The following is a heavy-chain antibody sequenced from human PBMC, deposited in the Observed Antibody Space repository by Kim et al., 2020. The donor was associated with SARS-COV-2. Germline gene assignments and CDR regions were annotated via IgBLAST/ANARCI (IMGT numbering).Heavy chain of an antibody. CDR3: AKKPIATGGTPDWYLDI. D-gene: IGHD6-13*01. CDR1: GYTFTRYG. Sequence: ASVKVSCKASGYTFTRYGLNWVRQAPAQGLEWMGWINTMTGNPTYAQGFTRRFVFSLDTSVSTAYLEITSLKAEDTAVYYCAKKPIATGGTPDWYLDIWGRGALVSVSS. V-gene: IGHV7-4-1*02. CDR2: INTMTGNP. J-gene: IGHJ2*01.